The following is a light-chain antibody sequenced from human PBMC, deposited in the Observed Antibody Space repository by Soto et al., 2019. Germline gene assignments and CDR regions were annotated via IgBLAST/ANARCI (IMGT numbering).Light chain of an antibody. CDR1: SSDVGAYKY. CDR2: DVS. CDR3: TSYTISSTLRYV. Sequence: QSALTQPASVSGSPGQSITISCTGTSSDVGAYKYVSWYQQHPGKAPRLMMYDVSNRPSGVSTRFSGSKSGNTAPLTISGLQAEDEADYYCTSYTISSTLRYVFGTGTKVTVL. J-gene: IGLJ1*01. V-gene: IGLV2-14*01.